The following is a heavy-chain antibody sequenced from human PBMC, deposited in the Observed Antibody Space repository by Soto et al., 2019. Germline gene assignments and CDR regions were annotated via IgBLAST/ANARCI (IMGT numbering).Heavy chain of an antibody. V-gene: IGHV1-2*04. J-gene: IGHJ6*02. CDR2: INPNSGTT. CDR3: GRVPRVVDYGMDV. Sequence: QVQLVQTGAEVKKPGASVKVSCKASGYTFTYYYLPWVRQAPGQRLEWMAWINPNSGTTNYAQKFQGWVTMTSDPSNTTVYMEVSRMRSDDTAVYYCGRVPRVVDYGMDVWGQGTTVTVSS. CDR1: GYTFTYYY. D-gene: IGHD2-15*01.